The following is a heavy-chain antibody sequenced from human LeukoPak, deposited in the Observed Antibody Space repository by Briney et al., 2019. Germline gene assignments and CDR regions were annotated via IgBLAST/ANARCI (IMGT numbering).Heavy chain of an antibody. CDR1: GFTFSSYG. Sequence: GGSLRLSCAASGFTFSSYGMHWVRQAPGKGLEWVAVIWYDGSNKYYADSVKGRFTISRDNSKNTLYLQMNSLRAEDTAVYYCARDALTGYLDHWGQGTLVTVSS. CDR3: ARDALTGYLDH. D-gene: IGHD3-10*01. J-gene: IGHJ4*02. CDR2: IWYDGSNK. V-gene: IGHV3-33*01.